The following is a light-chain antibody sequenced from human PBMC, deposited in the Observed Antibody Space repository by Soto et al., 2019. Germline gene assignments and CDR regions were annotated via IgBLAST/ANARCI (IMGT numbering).Light chain of an antibody. CDR1: QNIYNN. Sequence: EILLTQSPSTLSLSPGERATLSCWASQNIYNNLAWYRHKPGQAPRLLISGASTGATGVPVRTRGSGSGTEFTLTINTLQSEDSAIYYCQQYYTWPVTFGGGTKVDIK. J-gene: IGKJ4*01. CDR2: GAS. CDR3: QQYYTWPVT. V-gene: IGKV3-15*01.